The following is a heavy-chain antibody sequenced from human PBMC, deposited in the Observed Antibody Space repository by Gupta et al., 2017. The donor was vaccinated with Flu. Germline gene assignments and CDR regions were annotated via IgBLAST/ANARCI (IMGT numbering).Heavy chain of an antibody. CDR2: IFSNDEK. Sequence: QVTLQESGPVLVKPTETLTLTCTVSGFSLSNARLGVSWIRHPPGKALEWLAHIFSNDEKSYSTSLKSRLTISKDTSKSQVVLTMTNMDPVDTATYYCALLSPDLATILPAAFFYDYWGQGTLVTVSS. V-gene: IGHV2-26*01. J-gene: IGHJ4*02. CDR1: GFSLSNARLG. CDR3: ALLSPDLATILPAAFFYDY. D-gene: IGHD5-24*01.